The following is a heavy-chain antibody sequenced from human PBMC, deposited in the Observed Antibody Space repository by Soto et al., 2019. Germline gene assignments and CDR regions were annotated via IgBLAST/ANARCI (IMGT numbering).Heavy chain of an antibody. V-gene: IGHV4-61*01. Sequence: PSEYLSLTCNVSGGSVSSGTYHWSLIRQPPGTRLVRIGYIYYSWSTNYNPSLKSLVTISVDTYKNQFSLKPSSVTAADTAVYYCARGRYYYDSSGYYSMHDAFDIWAQGTMVTASS. D-gene: IGHD3-22*01. CDR1: GGSVSSGTYH. CDR3: ARGRYYYDSSGYYSMHDAFDI. J-gene: IGHJ3*02. CDR2: IYYSWST.